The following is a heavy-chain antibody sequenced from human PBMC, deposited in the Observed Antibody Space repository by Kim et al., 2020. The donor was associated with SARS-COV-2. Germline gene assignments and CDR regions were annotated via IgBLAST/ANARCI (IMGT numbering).Heavy chain of an antibody. CDR2: INPHDGGT. D-gene: IGHD6-13*01. Sequence: ASVKVSCKASGYSFTNFFVHWVRQAPGQGLEWMGLINPHDGGTLYAQRFQGRLTMTRDASANTLYMELTGLRSDDTAMYFCAREAESTDYWGQGTLVTVSS. CDR1: GYSFTNFF. J-gene: IGHJ4*02. V-gene: IGHV1-46*01. CDR3: AREAESTDY.